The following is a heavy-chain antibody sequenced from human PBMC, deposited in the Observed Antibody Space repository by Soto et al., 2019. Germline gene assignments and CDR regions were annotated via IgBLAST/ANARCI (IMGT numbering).Heavy chain of an antibody. J-gene: IGHJ6*02. CDR1: GYTLTEVS. CDR2: FDPEDGET. V-gene: IGHV1-24*01. D-gene: IGHD2-15*01. Sequence: ASVKVSCKVSGYTLTEVSMHWVRQAPGKGLEWMGGFDPEDGETIYAQKFQGRVTMTEDTSTDTAYMELSSLRSEDTAVYYCATGYCSGGSCYHHYYYYGMDVWGQGATVTVSS. CDR3: ATGYCSGGSCYHHYYYYGMDV.